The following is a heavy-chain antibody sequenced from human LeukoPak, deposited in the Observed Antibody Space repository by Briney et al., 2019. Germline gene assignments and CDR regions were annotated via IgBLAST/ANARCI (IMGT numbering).Heavy chain of an antibody. Sequence: GGSLRLSCAASGFTFSSYGMHWVRQAPGKGLEWVAVIWYDGSNKYYADSVKGRFTIPRDNSKNTLYLQMNSLRAEDTAVYYCARMYSNEAGYYYYGMDVWGQGTTVTVSS. CDR3: ARMYSNEAGYYYYGMDV. CDR2: IWYDGSNK. D-gene: IGHD6-13*01. V-gene: IGHV3-33*01. J-gene: IGHJ6*02. CDR1: GFTFSSYG.